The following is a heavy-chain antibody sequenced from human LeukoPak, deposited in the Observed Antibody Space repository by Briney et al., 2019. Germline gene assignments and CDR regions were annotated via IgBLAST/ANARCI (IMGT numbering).Heavy chain of an antibody. CDR1: GGSFSGYY. CDR2: INHSGST. V-gene: IGHV4-34*01. Sequence: SETLSLTCAVYGGSFSGYYWSWIRQPPGKGLEWIGEINHSGSTNYNPSLKSRVTISVDTSKNQFSLKLSSVTAADTAAYYCARMGGVYDYWGQGTLVTVSS. CDR3: ARMGGVYDY. J-gene: IGHJ4*02. D-gene: IGHD1-26*01.